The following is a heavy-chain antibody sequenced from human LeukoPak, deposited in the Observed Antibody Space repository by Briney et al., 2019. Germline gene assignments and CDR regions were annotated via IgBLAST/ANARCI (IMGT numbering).Heavy chain of an antibody. Sequence: ASVKVSCTASGYTFTSYDINWVRQATGQGLEWMGWMNPNSGNTGYAQKFQGRVTMTRNTSISTAYMELSSLRSEDTAVYYCARLYYYDSSGYSGGYYYYGMDVWGQGTTVTVSS. CDR3: ARLYYYDSSGYSGGYYYYGMDV. V-gene: IGHV1-8*01. D-gene: IGHD3-22*01. CDR1: GYTFTSYD. J-gene: IGHJ6*02. CDR2: MNPNSGNT.